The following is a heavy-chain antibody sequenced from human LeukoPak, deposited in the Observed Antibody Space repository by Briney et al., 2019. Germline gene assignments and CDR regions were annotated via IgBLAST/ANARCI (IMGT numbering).Heavy chain of an antibody. D-gene: IGHD3-22*01. CDR2: IKEDGSDK. CDR3: AKSSYYDSSGYYREYYFDY. Sequence: GGSLRLSCAASGFTFSSYWMSWVRQAPGKGLEWVANIKEDGSDKYYVDSVKGRFTISRDNSKSTLFLQMNSLRAEDTAVYYCAKSSYYDSSGYYREYYFDYWGQGTLVTVSS. V-gene: IGHV3-7*03. J-gene: IGHJ4*02. CDR1: GFTFSSYW.